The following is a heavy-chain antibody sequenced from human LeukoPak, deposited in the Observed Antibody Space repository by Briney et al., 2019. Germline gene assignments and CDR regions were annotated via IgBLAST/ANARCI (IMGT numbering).Heavy chain of an antibody. D-gene: IGHD3-3*01. CDR3: ARSRTPTIFEGKGGDFDY. Sequence: GASVKVSCKASGYTFTGYYMNWVRQAPGQGLEWMGWINPNSGGTNHAQKFQGGVTMTRDTSISTAYMELSSLRSDDTAVYYCARSRTPTIFEGKGGDFDYWGQGTLVTVSS. CDR1: GYTFTGYY. CDR2: INPNSGGT. J-gene: IGHJ4*02. V-gene: IGHV1-2*02.